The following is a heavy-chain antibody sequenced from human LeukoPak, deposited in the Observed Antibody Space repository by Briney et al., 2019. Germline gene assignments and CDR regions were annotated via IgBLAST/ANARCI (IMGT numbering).Heavy chain of an antibody. CDR1: GGSISSSSNY. D-gene: IGHD6-19*01. J-gene: IGHJ4*02. CDR3: ARHGLPSSIAVAGLFDY. Sequence: SSETLSLTCTVSGGSISSSSNYWSWIRQPPGRGLEWIGSIYYSGTTYYNPSLKSRVTISVDTSKNQFSLRLSSVTAADTAVYYCARHGLPSSIAVAGLFDYWGQGTLVTVSS. V-gene: IGHV4-39*01. CDR2: IYYSGTT.